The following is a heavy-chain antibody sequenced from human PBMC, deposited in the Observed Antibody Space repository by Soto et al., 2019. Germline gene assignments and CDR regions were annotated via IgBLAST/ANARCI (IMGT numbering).Heavy chain of an antibody. D-gene: IGHD2-2*01. Sequence: ASVKVSCKASGFTFTSYYMHWVRQAPGQGLEWMGIINPSGGTTTYAQNFQDRVTMTRDTSTSTVYMELSSLRSEDTAVYYCAMRSTEEDYYYMDVWGKGTTVTVSS. CDR3: AMRSTEEDYYYMDV. V-gene: IGHV1-46*03. J-gene: IGHJ6*03. CDR1: GFTFTSYY. CDR2: INPSGGTT.